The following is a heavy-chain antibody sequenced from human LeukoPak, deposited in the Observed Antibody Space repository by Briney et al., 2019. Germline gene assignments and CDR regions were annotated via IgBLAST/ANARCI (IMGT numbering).Heavy chain of an antibody. CDR1: GFTFSSYE. V-gene: IGHV3-7*01. CDR2: IKQDGSEK. J-gene: IGHJ4*02. Sequence: GGSLRLSCAASGFTFSSYEMNWVRQAPGKGLEWVANIKQDGSEKYYVDSVKGRFTISRDNAKNSLYLQMNSLRAEDTAVYYCARDRWGYDILTGYYRNFDYWGQGTLVTVSS. D-gene: IGHD3-9*01. CDR3: ARDRWGYDILTGYYRNFDY.